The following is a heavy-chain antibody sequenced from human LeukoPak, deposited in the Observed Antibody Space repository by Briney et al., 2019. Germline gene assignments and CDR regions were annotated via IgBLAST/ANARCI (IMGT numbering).Heavy chain of an antibody. CDR3: AREAYCGGDCYLDAFDI. D-gene: IGHD2-21*02. V-gene: IGHV5-51*01. CDR2: IYPGDSDT. Sequence: GESLKISCKGSGYSFTSYWIGWVRQMPGKGLEWMGIIYPGDSDTRYSPSFQGQVTISADKSISTAYLQWGSLKASDTAMYYCAREAYCGGDCYLDAFDIWGQGTMVTVSS. J-gene: IGHJ3*02. CDR1: GYSFTSYW.